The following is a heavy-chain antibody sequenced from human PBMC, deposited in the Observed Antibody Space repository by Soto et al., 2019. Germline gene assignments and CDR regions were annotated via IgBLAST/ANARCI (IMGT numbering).Heavy chain of an antibody. Sequence: GGSLRLSCAVSGFICSSYDMIWFRQAPGKGLEWVSTILVGGSTHYEDSVKGRFTISRDTSKNTVYLQMNSLTAGDTAVYYCAKATATGGGAFEICGQGTMVTVSS. J-gene: IGHJ3*02. D-gene: IGHD2-8*02. CDR1: GFICSSYD. CDR2: ILVGGST. V-gene: IGHV3-23*01. CDR3: AKATATGGGAFEI.